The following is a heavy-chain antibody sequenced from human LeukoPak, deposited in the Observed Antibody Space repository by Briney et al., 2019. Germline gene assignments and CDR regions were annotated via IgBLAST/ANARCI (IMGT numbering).Heavy chain of an antibody. Sequence: ESGPTLVKPTQTLTLTCSFSGFSPSTSGVGVGWIRQPPGKALEWLALIYWDDNKRYSPSLGSRLTITKDTSKNQVVLIMTNMDPVDTATYFCARDYCSTTSCYQGWFDPWGQGTLVTVSS. CDR1: GFSPSTSGVG. V-gene: IGHV2-5*02. D-gene: IGHD2-2*01. CDR2: IYWDDNK. J-gene: IGHJ5*02. CDR3: ARDYCSTTSCYQGWFDP.